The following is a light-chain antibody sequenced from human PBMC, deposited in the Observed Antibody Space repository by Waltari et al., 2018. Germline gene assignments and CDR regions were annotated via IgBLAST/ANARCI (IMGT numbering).Light chain of an antibody. V-gene: IGKV3-20*01. CDR3: QQYSGSPRT. CDR1: QIVISDS. J-gene: IGKJ1*01. Sequence: ENVLMQSPGTLSLSPGEGAALSCRASQIVISDSLAWYQHKPGQAPRLLIYGASNRATGIPDRFRGSGSGTDFTLTISSLEPEDFAIYYCQQYSGSPRTFGQGTKVEIK. CDR2: GAS.